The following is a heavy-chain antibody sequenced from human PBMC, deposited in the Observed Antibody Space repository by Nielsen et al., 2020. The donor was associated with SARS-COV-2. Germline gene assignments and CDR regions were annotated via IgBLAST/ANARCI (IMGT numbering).Heavy chain of an antibody. CDR3: AKISGSQRHYFDF. CDR2: IIGSGGST. CDR1: GFTFSSYA. V-gene: IGHV3-23*01. Sequence: GESLKISCAASGFTFSSYAMSWVRQAPGKGLLWVSGIIGSGGSTYYADSVKGRFAISRDNSKNTLYLQLNSLRAEDTAVFYCAKISGSQRHYFDFWGQGALVTVSS. J-gene: IGHJ4*02. D-gene: IGHD1-26*01.